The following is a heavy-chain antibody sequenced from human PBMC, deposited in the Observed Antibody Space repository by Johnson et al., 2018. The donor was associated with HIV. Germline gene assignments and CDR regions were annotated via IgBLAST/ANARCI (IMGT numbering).Heavy chain of an antibody. D-gene: IGHD5-24*01. J-gene: IGHJ3*02. CDR2: VSYDGSNR. Sequence: QVQLVESGGGVVQPGRSLRLSCAASGFTFSSYAMHWVRQAPGKGLEWVALVSYDGSNRYYADSLKGRCTISRDNSKNTLYLQMNRLRAEDAALYYCAKDIYGYDAFDIWGQGTMVTVSS. V-gene: IGHV3-30-3*01. CDR1: GFTFSSYA. CDR3: AKDIYGYDAFDI.